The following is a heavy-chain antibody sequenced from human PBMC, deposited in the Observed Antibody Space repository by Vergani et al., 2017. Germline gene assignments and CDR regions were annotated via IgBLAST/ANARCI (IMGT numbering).Heavy chain of an antibody. J-gene: IGHJ4*02. V-gene: IGHV3-21*01. Sequence: EVLLVESGGDLVQPGGSLRLSCAASGFTFSSYSMNWVRQAPGKGLEWVSSISSSSSYIYYADSVKGRFTISRDNAKNSLYLQMNSLRAEDTAVYYCARDCGGDCYSAFDYWGQGTLVSVSS. CDR3: ARDCGGDCYSAFDY. CDR2: ISSSSSYI. D-gene: IGHD2-21*02. CDR1: GFTFSSYS.